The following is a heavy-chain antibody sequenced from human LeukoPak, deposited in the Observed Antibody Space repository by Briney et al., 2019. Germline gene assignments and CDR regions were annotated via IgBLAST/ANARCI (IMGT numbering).Heavy chain of an antibody. V-gene: IGHV1-69*04. D-gene: IGHD3-22*01. J-gene: IGHJ4*02. Sequence: GASVKLSCKASGGTFSSYAISWVRQAPGQGLEWMGRIIPIRGIANYAQKFQGRATITADKSTSTAYMEMSSLRSEDTAVYYCATSLEETYYYDSSGYGFDYWGQGTLVTVSS. CDR2: IIPIRGIA. CDR3: ATSLEETYYYDSSGYGFDY. CDR1: GGTFSSYA.